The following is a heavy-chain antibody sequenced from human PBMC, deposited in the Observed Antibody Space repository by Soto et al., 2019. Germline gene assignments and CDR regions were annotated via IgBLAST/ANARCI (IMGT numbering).Heavy chain of an antibody. V-gene: IGHV1-69*12. CDR1: GGTFSSYA. D-gene: IGHD2-21*02. Sequence: QVQLVQSGAEVKKPGSSVKVSCKASGGTFSSYAISWVRQAPGQGLEWMGGIIPIFGTANYAQKFQVRVTLTEDESTSTGYMELSSVRSEDTAVYYCAREGAYCGGDCYYWFDPWGQGTLVTVSS. CDR3: AREGAYCGGDCYYWFDP. CDR2: IIPIFGTA. J-gene: IGHJ5*02.